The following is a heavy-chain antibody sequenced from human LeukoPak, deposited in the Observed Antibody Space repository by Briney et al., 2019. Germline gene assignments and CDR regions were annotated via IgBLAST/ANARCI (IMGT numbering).Heavy chain of an antibody. J-gene: IGHJ3*02. CDR2: IDVGSGNT. V-gene: IGHV1-58*01. CDR3: AAVEVHSYGYGAFDI. Sequence: SVKVSCKASGFTFTSSAVQWVRQARGQRLEWIGWIDVGSGNTNYAQKFQERVTITRDMSTSTAYMELSSLRSEDTAVYYCAAVEVHSYGYGAFDIWGQGTMVTVSS. D-gene: IGHD5-18*01. CDR1: GFTFTSSA.